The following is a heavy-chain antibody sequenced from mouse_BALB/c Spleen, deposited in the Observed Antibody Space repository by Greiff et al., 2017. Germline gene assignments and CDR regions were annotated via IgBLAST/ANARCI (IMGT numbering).Heavy chain of an antibody. D-gene: IGHD1-1*01. CDR2: ISYSGST. CDR1: GYSITSDYA. Sequence: EVMLVESGPGLVKPSQSLSLTCTVTGYSITSDYAWNWIRQFPGNKLEWMGYISYSGSTSYNPSLKSRISITRDTSKNQFFLQLNSVTTEDTATYYCASLLLLRPYYAMDYWGQGTSVTVSS. J-gene: IGHJ4*01. V-gene: IGHV3-2*02. CDR3: ASLLLLRPYYAMDY.